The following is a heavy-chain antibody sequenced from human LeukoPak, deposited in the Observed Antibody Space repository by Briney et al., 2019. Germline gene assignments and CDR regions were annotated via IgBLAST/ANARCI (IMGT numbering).Heavy chain of an antibody. Sequence: GGSLRLSCAASGFSFSTYGMYWVRQAPGKGLEWVAFIRNDGSNKYHADSVKGRFTISRDNSRNTLFLQMNSLRAEDTAVYYCGSHYYGSGTASSIWGQGTMVTVSS. CDR1: GFSFSTYG. J-gene: IGHJ3*02. CDR2: IRNDGSNK. CDR3: GSHYYGSGTASSI. V-gene: IGHV3-30*02. D-gene: IGHD3-10*01.